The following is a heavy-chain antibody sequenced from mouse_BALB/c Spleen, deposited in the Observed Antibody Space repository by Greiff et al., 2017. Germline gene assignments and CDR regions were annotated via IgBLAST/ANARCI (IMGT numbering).Heavy chain of an antibody. CDR2: ISSGGST. CDR3: ARGFYDGYCFDY. CDR1: GFTFSSYA. Sequence: EVKVEESGGGLVKPGGSLKLSCAASGFTFSSYAMSWVRQTPEKRLEWVASISSGGSTYYPDSVKGRFTISRDNARNILYLQMSSLRSEDTAMYYCARGFYDGYCFDYWGQGTTLTVSS. V-gene: IGHV5-6-5*01. J-gene: IGHJ2*01. D-gene: IGHD2-3*01.